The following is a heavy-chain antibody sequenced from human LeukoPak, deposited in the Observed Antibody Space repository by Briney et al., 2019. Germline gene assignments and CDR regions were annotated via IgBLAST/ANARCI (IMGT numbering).Heavy chain of an antibody. J-gene: IGHJ4*02. CDR2: ISSSSSYI. CDR3: AKDRRIVATSYYFDY. Sequence: GGSLRLSCAASGFTFSSYSMNWVRQAPGKGLEWVSSISSSSSYIYYADSVKGRFTISRDNSKNTLYLQMNSLRAEDTAVYYCAKDRRIVATSYYFDYWGQGTLVTVSS. D-gene: IGHD5-12*01. V-gene: IGHV3-21*01. CDR1: GFTFSSYS.